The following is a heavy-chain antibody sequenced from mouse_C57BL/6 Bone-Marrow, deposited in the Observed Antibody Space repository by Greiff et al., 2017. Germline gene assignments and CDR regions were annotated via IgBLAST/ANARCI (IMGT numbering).Heavy chain of an antibody. V-gene: IGHV1-59*01. CDR2: IDPSDSYT. CDR3: ARLDY. Sequence: QVQLQQPGAELVRPGTSVKLSCKASGYTFTSYWMHWVKQRPGQGLEWIGVIDPSDSYTNYNQTFKGKATLPVDTSSSTAYMQLSSLTSEDSAVYYCARLDYWGQGTSVTVSA. J-gene: IGHJ4*01. CDR1: GYTFTSYW.